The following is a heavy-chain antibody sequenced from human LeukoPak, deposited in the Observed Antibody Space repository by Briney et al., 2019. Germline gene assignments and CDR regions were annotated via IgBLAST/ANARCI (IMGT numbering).Heavy chain of an antibody. D-gene: IGHD1-26*01. J-gene: IGHJ4*02. CDR3: ARDLVVGATGGYFDY. CDR2: INPSGGST. CDR1: GYTFTSYY. V-gene: IGHV1-46*01. Sequence: GASVKVSCKASGYTFTSYYMHWVRQAPGQGLEWMGLINPSGGSTSYAQKFQGRVTMTRDMSTSTVYMELSSLRSEDTAVYYCARDLVVGATGGYFDYWGQGTLVTVSS.